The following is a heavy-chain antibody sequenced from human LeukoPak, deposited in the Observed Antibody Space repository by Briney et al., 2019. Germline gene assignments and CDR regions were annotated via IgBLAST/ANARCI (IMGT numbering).Heavy chain of an antibody. Sequence: GGSLRLSCAASGFAFSRHGIHWVRQAPGKGLEWVAFIPYDGSNKFYADSVKGRFTISRDNSKNTLYLQMNSLRAEDTAVYYCAREGRGPGDFDYWDQGTLVTVSS. CDR3: AREGRGPGDFDY. D-gene: IGHD3-10*01. V-gene: IGHV3-30*02. J-gene: IGHJ4*02. CDR1: GFAFSRHG. CDR2: IPYDGSNK.